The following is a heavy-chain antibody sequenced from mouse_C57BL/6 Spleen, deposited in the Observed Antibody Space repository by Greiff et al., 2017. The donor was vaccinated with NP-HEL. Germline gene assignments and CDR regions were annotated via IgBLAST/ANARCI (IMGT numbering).Heavy chain of an antibody. Sequence: EVTLVESGEGLVKPGGSLKLSCAASGFTFSSYAMSWVRQTPEKRLEWVAYISSGGDYIYYADTVKGRFTISRDNARNTLYLQMSSLKSEDTAMYYCTRDHYYGSSAWFAYWGQGTLVTVSA. V-gene: IGHV5-9-1*02. CDR1: GFTFSSYA. CDR2: ISSGGDYI. CDR3: TRDHYYGSSAWFAY. J-gene: IGHJ3*01. D-gene: IGHD1-1*01.